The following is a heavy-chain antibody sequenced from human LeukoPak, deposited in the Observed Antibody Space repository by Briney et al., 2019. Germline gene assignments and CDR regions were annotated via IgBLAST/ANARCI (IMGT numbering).Heavy chain of an antibody. V-gene: IGHV1-46*03. D-gene: IGHD3-9*01. CDR2: INPSGGST. Sequence: GASVKVSCKASGYTFTSYYMHWVRQAPGQGLEWMGIINPSGGSTSYAQKFQGRVTMTRDTSTSTVYMELSSLISEDTAVYYCAREHYDILTGYPEGPVGYWGQGTLVTVSS. CDR1: GYTFTSYY. J-gene: IGHJ4*02. CDR3: AREHYDILTGYPEGPVGY.